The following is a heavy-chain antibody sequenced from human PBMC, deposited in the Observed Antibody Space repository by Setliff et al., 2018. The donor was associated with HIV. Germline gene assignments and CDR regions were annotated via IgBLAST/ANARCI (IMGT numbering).Heavy chain of an antibody. CDR1: GASVSSYY. J-gene: IGHJ2*01. D-gene: IGHD3-3*01. CDR3: ARHLDSDFWGGYTNGWNFGL. V-gene: IGHV4-4*07. Sequence: SETLSLTCSVSGASVSSYYWTWIRRPAGKGLEWIGRFYSSGGTYYNPSFDSRVSMSIDTSKNQFSLKLSSVTAADTAVYYCARHLDSDFWGGYTNGWNFGLWGRGTLVTVSS. CDR2: FYSSGGT.